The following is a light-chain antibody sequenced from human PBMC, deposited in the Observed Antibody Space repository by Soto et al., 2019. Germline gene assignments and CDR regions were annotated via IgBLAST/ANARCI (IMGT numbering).Light chain of an antibody. CDR2: ETS. J-gene: IGKJ5*01. V-gene: IGKV3-11*01. Sequence: EIVLTQSPATLSLSPGERATLSCRASQSVSNYLAWYQQKPGQAPRLLIYETSNRATGIPARFSGSGSETDFTLTISSLEPEDSAVYYCQQRSNWPPSNFGRGTRLEIK. CDR1: QSVSNY. CDR3: QQRSNWPPSN.